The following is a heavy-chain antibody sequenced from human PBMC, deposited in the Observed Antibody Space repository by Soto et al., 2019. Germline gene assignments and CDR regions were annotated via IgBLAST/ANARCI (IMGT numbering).Heavy chain of an antibody. CDR3: ARGGSSSDWYFHY. J-gene: IGHJ4*02. CDR1: GGSITSYY. V-gene: IGHV4-59*01. D-gene: IGHD6-19*01. Sequence: ETLSLTCTVSGGSITSYYWSWIRQPPGKGLEWIGYIYYSGSTNYNPSLKSRVTISVDTSKNQFSLKLNFVTAADTAVYYCARGGSSSDWYFHYWGQGTLVTVSS. CDR2: IYYSGST.